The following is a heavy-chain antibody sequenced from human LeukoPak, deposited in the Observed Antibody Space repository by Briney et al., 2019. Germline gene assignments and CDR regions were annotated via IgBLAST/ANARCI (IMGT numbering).Heavy chain of an antibody. Sequence: PSETLSLTCTVSGGYISSDDHNWGWIRQPPGKGLEWLGKINYRGNTHHNPSLKSRVTISVDTSKNQFSLKLSSVTAADTAVYYCAREEWLRGDYFDYWGQGTLVTVSS. CDR2: INYRGNT. CDR3: AREEWLRGDYFDY. CDR1: GGYISSDDHN. D-gene: IGHD5-12*01. J-gene: IGHJ4*02. V-gene: IGHV4-30-4*08.